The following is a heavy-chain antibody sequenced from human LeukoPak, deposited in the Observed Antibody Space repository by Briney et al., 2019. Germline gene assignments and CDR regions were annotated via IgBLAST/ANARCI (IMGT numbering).Heavy chain of an antibody. V-gene: IGHV1-69*13. D-gene: IGHD2-21*01. J-gene: IGHJ2*01. CDR3: ARWHNKNWYFDL. Sequence: AASVKVSCKASGGTFSSYAISWVRQAPGQGLEWMGGIIPIFGTANYAQKFQGRVTITADESTSTAYMELSSLRSEDTAVYYCARWHNKNWYFDLWGRGTLVTVSS. CDR1: GGTFSSYA. CDR2: IIPIFGTA.